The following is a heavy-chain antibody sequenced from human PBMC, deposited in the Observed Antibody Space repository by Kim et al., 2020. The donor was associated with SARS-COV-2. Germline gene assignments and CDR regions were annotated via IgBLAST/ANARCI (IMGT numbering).Heavy chain of an antibody. V-gene: IGHV3-30*18. CDR1: GFTFSSYG. Sequence: GGSLRLSCAASGFTFSSYGMHWVRQAPGKGLEWVAVISYDGSNKYYADSVKGRFTISRDNSKNTLYLQMNSLRAEDTAVYYCAKEVDIVATIRLAFDIWGQGTMVTVSS. CDR3: AKEVDIVATIRLAFDI. D-gene: IGHD5-12*01. CDR2: ISYDGSNK. J-gene: IGHJ3*02.